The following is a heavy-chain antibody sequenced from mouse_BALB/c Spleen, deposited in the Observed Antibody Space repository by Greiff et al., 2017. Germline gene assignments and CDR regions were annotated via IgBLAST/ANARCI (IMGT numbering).Heavy chain of an antibody. D-gene: IGHD1-1*01. V-gene: IGHV5-6-5*01. CDR1: GFTFSSYA. Sequence: EVQGVESGGGLVKPGGSLKLSCAASGFTFSSYAMSWVRQTPEKRLEWVASISSGGSTYYPDSVKGRFTISRDNARNILYLQMSSLRSEDTAMYYCARGDYGRLWYFDVWGAGTTVTVSS. CDR3: ARGDYGRLWYFDV. CDR2: ISSGGST. J-gene: IGHJ1*01.